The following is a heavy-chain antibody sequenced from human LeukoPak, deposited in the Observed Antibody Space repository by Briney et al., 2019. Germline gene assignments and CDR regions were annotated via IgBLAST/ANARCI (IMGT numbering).Heavy chain of an antibody. Sequence: ASVKVSCKASGYTFTDYYMHWVRQAPGQGLEWMGWINPNSGGTNYAQKFQGRVSVTRDTSISTAYMELSRLRSDDTAVYYCARAGVWDYDDSSGYHNAAFDIWGQGTMVTVSS. V-gene: IGHV1-2*02. CDR3: ARAGVWDYDDSSGYHNAAFDI. CDR1: GYTFTDYY. D-gene: IGHD3-22*01. CDR2: INPNSGGT. J-gene: IGHJ3*02.